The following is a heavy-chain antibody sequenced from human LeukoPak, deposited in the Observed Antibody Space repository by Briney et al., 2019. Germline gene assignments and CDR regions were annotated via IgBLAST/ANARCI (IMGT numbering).Heavy chain of an antibody. CDR1: GFDFSASS. J-gene: IGHJ3*02. Sequence: GGSLRLSCVASGFDFSASSFNYIRQAPGKGLEWVSFISSTGGTIYYADSVKGRFTVSRDNGKNSLLLQMNSLRAEDTALYYCARGYSRAAFDIWGQGTVVAVSS. V-gene: IGHV3-48*01. D-gene: IGHD2-15*01. CDR2: ISSTGGTI. CDR3: ARGYSRAAFDI.